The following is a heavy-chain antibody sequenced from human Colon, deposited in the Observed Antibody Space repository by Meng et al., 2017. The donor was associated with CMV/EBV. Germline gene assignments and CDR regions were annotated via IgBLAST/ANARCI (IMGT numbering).Heavy chain of an antibody. Sequence: SGDTSTAYAMSWVRQAAGRGLEWMGWINTNTGNPTYAQGFTGRFVFSFDTSINTAYLDIRSLKIEDTAVYFCALEDILTGQYSFDYWGQGSLVTVSS. V-gene: IGHV7-4-1*01. D-gene: IGHD3-9*01. CDR3: ALEDILTGQYSFDY. CDR2: INTNTGNP. J-gene: IGHJ4*02. CDR1: GDTSTAYA.